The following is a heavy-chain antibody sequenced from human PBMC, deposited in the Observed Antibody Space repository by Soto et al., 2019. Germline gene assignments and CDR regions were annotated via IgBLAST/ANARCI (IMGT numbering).Heavy chain of an antibody. J-gene: IGHJ5*02. CDR1: GGSIRSYY. CDR2: FYTSGST. Sequence: SETLSLTCTVSGGSIRSYYCSWIRQAAGKGLEWIGHFYTSGSTNYNPSLKSRVTMSLDTSKNQFSLKLSSVTAADTGVYYCAREGIWFKGGYCTDGVCYGNWFDTWGQGTLVTVSS. CDR3: AREGIWFKGGYCTDGVCYGNWFDT. V-gene: IGHV4-4*07. D-gene: IGHD2-8*01.